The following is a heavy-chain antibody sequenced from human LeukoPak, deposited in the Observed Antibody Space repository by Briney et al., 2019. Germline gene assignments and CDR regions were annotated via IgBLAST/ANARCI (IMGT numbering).Heavy chain of an antibody. CDR2: IYTSGST. CDR1: GGSISSGSYY. D-gene: IGHD3-22*01. Sequence: TSETLSLTCTVSGGSISSGSYYWSWIRQPAGKGLEWIGRIYTSGSTNYNPSLKSRVTMSVDTSKNQFSLKLSSVTAADTAVYYCARDGYYDSSGYFYYFDYWGQGTLVTVSS. J-gene: IGHJ4*02. CDR3: ARDGYYDSSGYFYYFDY. V-gene: IGHV4-61*02.